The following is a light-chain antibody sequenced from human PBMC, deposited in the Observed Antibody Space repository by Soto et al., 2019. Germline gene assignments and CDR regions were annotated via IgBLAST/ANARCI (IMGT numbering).Light chain of an antibody. Sequence: DIQMTQSPSTLSASVGDSVTLTCRATEVISNWLDWYQQKPGKAPNLLVYKASTLERGVPSRFRSSGSGTEFTLTISNLQPDDFATYYRQQYNSYPLTFGRGTKV. J-gene: IGKJ4*01. V-gene: IGKV1-5*03. CDR3: QQYNSYPLT. CDR2: KAS. CDR1: EVISNW.